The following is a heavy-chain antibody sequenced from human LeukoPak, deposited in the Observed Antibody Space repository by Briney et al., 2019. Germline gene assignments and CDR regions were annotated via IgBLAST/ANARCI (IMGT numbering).Heavy chain of an antibody. V-gene: IGHV1-8*01. CDR3: ARGSFWSVNDGMDV. J-gene: IGHJ6*02. CDR2: MNPKSGNT. Sequence: ASVKVSCKASGYTFTSYDINWVRQATGQGLEWMGWMNPKSGNTGYAQKFQGRVTMTRNTSISTAYMELSSLRSEDTAVYYCARGSFWSVNDGMDVWGQGTAVTVPS. CDR1: GYTFTSYD. D-gene: IGHD3-3*01.